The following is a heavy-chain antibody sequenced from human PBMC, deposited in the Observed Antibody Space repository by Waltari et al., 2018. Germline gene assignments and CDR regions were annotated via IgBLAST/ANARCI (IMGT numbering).Heavy chain of an antibody. CDR3: ARVAPPL. CDR1: GFTVSSNY. V-gene: IGHV3-53*01. Sequence: EVQLVESGGGLIQPGGSLRLSCAASGFTVSSNYMSWVRQAPGKGREWVSVMYSGCSTYYAASVKGRFTISRYNSKNTLYLQMNSLRAEDTAVYYCARVAPPLWGQGTLVTVSS. J-gene: IGHJ4*02. CDR2: MYSGCST.